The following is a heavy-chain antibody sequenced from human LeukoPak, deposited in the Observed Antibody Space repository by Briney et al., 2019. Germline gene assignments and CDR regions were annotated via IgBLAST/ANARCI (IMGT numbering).Heavy chain of an antibody. CDR3: ARGGRRITMIVVAKGYFDY. V-gene: IGHV4-39*07. CDR1: GGSISSSSYY. CDR2: INHSGST. Sequence: PSETLSLTCTVSGGSISSSSYYWGWIRQPPGKGLEWIGEINHSGSTNYNPSLKSRVTISVDTSKNQFSLKLSSVTAADTAVYYCARGGRRITMIVVAKGYFDYWGQGTLVTVSS. J-gene: IGHJ4*02. D-gene: IGHD3-22*01.